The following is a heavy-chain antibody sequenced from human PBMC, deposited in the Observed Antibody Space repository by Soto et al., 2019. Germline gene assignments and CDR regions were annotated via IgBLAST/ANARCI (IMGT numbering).Heavy chain of an antibody. D-gene: IGHD3-10*01. CDR1: GGSISSYY. V-gene: IGHV4-59*08. CDR3: ARGGSNYYGSGSYYYLGYYYYYMDV. Sequence: TSETLSLTCTVSGGSISSYYWSWIRQPPGKGLEWIGYIYYSGSTNYNPSLKSRVTISVDTSKNQFSLKLSSVTAADTAVYYCARGGSNYYGSGSYYYLGYYYYYMDVWGKGTTVTVSS. J-gene: IGHJ6*03. CDR2: IYYSGST.